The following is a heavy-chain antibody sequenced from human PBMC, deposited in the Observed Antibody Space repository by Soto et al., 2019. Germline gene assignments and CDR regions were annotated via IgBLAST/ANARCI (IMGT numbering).Heavy chain of an antibody. CDR3: GSLYVGYSLAS. Sequence: QVKLVESGGGLVEPGGSLRLSCAASGFSFSDYDMSWIRQAPGKGLEWVSYIRASSAYRNYAESVKGRFTVSRDNAKNLMFLQMNSLRGEDTALYYCGSLYVGYSLASWGQGTLVTVSS. D-gene: IGHD5-18*01. CDR1: GFSFSDYD. CDR2: IRASSAYR. J-gene: IGHJ5*02. V-gene: IGHV3-11*06.